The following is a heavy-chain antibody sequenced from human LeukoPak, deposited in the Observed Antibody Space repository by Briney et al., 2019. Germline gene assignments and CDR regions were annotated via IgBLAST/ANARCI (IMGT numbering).Heavy chain of an antibody. CDR2: TNSEGSGT. V-gene: IGHV3-74*01. CDR1: GFTLSNYW. CDR3: ARGVLTYFDP. D-gene: IGHD3-9*01. Sequence: AGGSLRLSCVASGFTLSNYWMHWVRQGPGKGLVSVSHTNSEGSGTSYADSVKGRFTISRDIAKNTVYLEMNSLRAEDTAVYYCARGVLTYFDPWGQGTLVTVSS. J-gene: IGHJ5*02.